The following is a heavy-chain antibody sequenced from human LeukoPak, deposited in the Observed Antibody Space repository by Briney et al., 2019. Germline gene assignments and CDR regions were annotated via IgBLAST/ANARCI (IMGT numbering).Heavy chain of an antibody. V-gene: IGHV4-39*07. CDR1: GGSISSSSYY. J-gene: IGHJ5*02. Sequence: SETLSLTCTVSGGSISSSSYYWGWIRQPPGKGLKWIGSIYYSGSTYYNPSLKSRVTISVDTSKNQFSLKLSSVTAADTAVYYCARDCRGYDFWSGYQNWFDPWGQGTLVTVSS. D-gene: IGHD3-3*01. CDR3: ARDCRGYDFWSGYQNWFDP. CDR2: IYYSGST.